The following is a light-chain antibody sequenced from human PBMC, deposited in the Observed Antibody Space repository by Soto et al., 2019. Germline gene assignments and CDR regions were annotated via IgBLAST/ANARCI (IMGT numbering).Light chain of an antibody. V-gene: IGLV2-14*03. J-gene: IGLJ3*02. CDR2: DVS. CDR1: SSDVGDYNY. CDR3: SSYTSANQGVV. Sequence: QSALTQPASVSGSPGQSITISCTGTSSDVGDYNYVSWYQHHPGKATKLMIYDVSYRPSGVSHRFSGSKSGNTASLTISGLQAEDEADYYCSSYTSANQGVVFGGGTKLTVL.